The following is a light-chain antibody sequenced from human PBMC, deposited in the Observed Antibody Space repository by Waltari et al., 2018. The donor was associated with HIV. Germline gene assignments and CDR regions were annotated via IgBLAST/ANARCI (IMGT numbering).Light chain of an antibody. CDR3: HQASFFPLT. J-gene: IGKJ3*01. CDR2: SAS. CDR1: QDISNS. V-gene: IGKV1-12*01. Sequence: DIQMTQSPSSVSGSVGDRVTINCRASQDISNSLAWYQQRPGKAPKLLIYSASNLQTGVPSRFSGSGSGTDCTLTISSLQPEDFATYYGHQASFFPLTFGPGTKVEVK.